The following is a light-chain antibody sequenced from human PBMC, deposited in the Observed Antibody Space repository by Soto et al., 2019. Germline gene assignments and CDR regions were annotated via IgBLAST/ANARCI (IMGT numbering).Light chain of an antibody. CDR3: QKYNSEPLT. CDR1: QGISNY. V-gene: IGKV1-27*01. Sequence: DIQMTQSPSSLSASVGYRVTITCRASQGISNYLAWYQQKPGKVPKLLIYAASTLQSGVPSRFSGSGSGTEFTLPISSLQRQDVATYYCQKYNSEPLTCGRGNKVEIK. J-gene: IGKJ4*01. CDR2: AAS.